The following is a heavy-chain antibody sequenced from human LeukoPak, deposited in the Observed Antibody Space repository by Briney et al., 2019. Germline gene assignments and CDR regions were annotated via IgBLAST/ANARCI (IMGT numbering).Heavy chain of an antibody. J-gene: IGHJ5*02. CDR3: AKDPFYCSSTSCPSLNWFDP. CDR2: IRYGGSNK. D-gene: IGHD2-2*01. V-gene: IGHV3-30*02. CDR1: GFTFSSYG. Sequence: PGGSLRLSCAASGFTFSSYGMHWVRQAPGKGLEWVAYIRYGGSNKYYADSVKGRFTISRDNSKNTLYLQMNSLRAEDTAVYYCAKDPFYCSSTSCPSLNWFDPWGQGTLVTVSS.